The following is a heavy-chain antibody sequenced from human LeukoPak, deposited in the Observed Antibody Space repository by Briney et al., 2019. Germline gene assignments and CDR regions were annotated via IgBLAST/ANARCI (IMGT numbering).Heavy chain of an antibody. CDR2: IRYDGSNK. Sequence: GGSLRLSCAASGFTFSSYGMHWVRQAPGKGLEWVSFIRYDGSNKYYADSVKGRFTISRDNSKNTLYLQMNSLRAEDTALYYCAKDNHYDILTDLCWFDPWGQGTLVTVSS. CDR1: GFTFSSYG. D-gene: IGHD3-9*01. V-gene: IGHV3-30*02. CDR3: AKDNHYDILTDLCWFDP. J-gene: IGHJ5*02.